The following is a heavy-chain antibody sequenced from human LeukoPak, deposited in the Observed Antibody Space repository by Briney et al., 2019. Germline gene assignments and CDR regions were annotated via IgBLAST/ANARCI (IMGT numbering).Heavy chain of an antibody. V-gene: IGHV3-30*02. Sequence: PGGSLRLSCAASGFTFSSYGMHWVRQAPGKGLEWVAFIRYDGSNKYYADSVKGRFTISRDNSKNTLYLQMNSLRAEDTAVYYCAKQGGVDIVVVPAAFYFDYWGQGTLVTVSS. D-gene: IGHD2-2*01. J-gene: IGHJ4*02. CDR1: GFTFSSYG. CDR3: AKQGGVDIVVVPAAFYFDY. CDR2: IRYDGSNK.